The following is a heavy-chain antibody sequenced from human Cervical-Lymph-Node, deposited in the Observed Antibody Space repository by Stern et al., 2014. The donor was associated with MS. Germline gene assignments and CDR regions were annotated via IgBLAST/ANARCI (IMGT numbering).Heavy chain of an antibody. Sequence: QLVESGPGLGKPSETLSLTCTVSGGSISSSGYYWGWIRQPPGKGLEWIGIIYYGGNTYYNPPLRPRVTMSVDTPKNQFPLMLASVTAADTAVYYCARLWLLVDAFDFWGHGTMVTVSS. CDR2: IYYGGNT. D-gene: IGHD6-6*01. J-gene: IGHJ3*01. CDR1: GGSISSSGYY. V-gene: IGHV4-39*01. CDR3: ARLWLLVDAFDF.